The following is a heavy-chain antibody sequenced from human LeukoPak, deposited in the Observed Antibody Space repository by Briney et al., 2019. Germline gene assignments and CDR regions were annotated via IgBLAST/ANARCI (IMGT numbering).Heavy chain of an antibody. CDR2: IYYSGST. D-gene: IGHD5-18*01. V-gene: IGHV4-59*08. CDR1: GGSISSYY. Sequence: SETLSLTCTVSGGSISSYYWGWIRQPPGKGLEWIGYIYYSGSTNYNPSLKSRVTISVDTSKNQFSLKLSSVTAADTAVYYCARHPGYSYGPGTASPFDYWGQGTLVTVSS. J-gene: IGHJ4*02. CDR3: ARHPGYSYGPGTASPFDY.